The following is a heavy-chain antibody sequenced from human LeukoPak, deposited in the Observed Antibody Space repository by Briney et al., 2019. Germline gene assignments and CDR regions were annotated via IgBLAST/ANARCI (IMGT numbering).Heavy chain of an antibody. D-gene: IGHD2-15*01. J-gene: IGHJ6*03. CDR1: GFTFSSYD. Sequence: PGGSLRLSCAASGFTFSSYDMHWVRQAPGKGLEYVSAISSNGGSTYYANSVKGRFTISRDNSKNTLYLQMGSLRAEDMAVYYCARGLSGYPRGIWGSGHYYYYMDVWGKGTTVTVSS. V-gene: IGHV3-64*01. CDR2: ISSNGGST. CDR3: ARGLSGYPRGIWGSGHYYYYMDV.